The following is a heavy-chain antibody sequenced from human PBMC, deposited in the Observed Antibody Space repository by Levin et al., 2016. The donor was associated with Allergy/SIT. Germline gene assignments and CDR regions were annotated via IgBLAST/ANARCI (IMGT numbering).Heavy chain of an antibody. CDR3: ARAGTLPLPINWFDP. J-gene: IGHJ5*02. V-gene: IGHV1-18*01. Sequence: ASVKVSCKASGYTFTDYGIIWVRQAPGQGLEWMGWITADNAQTNRAQSIYDRVIMTTDTSTSTAYMELRNLRSDDTAVYYCARAGTLPLPINWFDPWGQGTPVTVSS. D-gene: IGHD2-2*02. CDR2: ITADNAQT. CDR1: GYTFTDYG.